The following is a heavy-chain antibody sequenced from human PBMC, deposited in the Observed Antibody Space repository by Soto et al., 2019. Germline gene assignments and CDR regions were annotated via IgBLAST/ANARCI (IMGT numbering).Heavy chain of an antibody. CDR2: IYYSGST. CDR3: ARCVWPAAMEHTGTNWFDP. D-gene: IGHD2-2*01. CDR1: GGSISSGGYY. V-gene: IGHV4-31*03. Sequence: PSETLSLTCTFSGGSISSGGYYWSWIRHHPGKGPEWIGYIYYSGSTYYNPSLKSRVTISVDTSKNQFSLKLSSVTAADTAVYYCARCVWPAAMEHTGTNWFDPWGQGTLVTVSS. J-gene: IGHJ5*02.